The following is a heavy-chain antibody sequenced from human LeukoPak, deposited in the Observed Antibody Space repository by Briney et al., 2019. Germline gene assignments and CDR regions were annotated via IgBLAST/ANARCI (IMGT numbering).Heavy chain of an antibody. CDR1: GGSISSSNW. CDR3: ARDRQWLEFDY. CDR2: IYHSGTT. D-gene: IGHD6-19*01. V-gene: IGHV4-4*02. Sequence: SGTLSLTCAVSGGSISSSNWWCWVRQPPGKGLEWIGEIYHSGTTNYNPSLKSRVTISVDKSKNQFSLKLTSVTAADTAVYYCARDRQWLEFDYWGQGTLVTVSS. J-gene: IGHJ4*02.